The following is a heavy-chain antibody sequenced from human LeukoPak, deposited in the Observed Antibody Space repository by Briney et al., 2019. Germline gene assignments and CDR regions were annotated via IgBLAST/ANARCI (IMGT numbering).Heavy chain of an antibody. CDR2: IGASGGST. V-gene: IGHV3-23*01. CDR3: AKAEGYDILTGLDY. J-gene: IGHJ4*02. CDR1: GFTFSSYA. Sequence: GGSLRLSCATSGFTFSSYAMSWVRQAPGKELEWVSGIGASGGSTYYADSVKGRFTISRDNSKNTLYLQMNSLRTEDTAVYYCAKAEGYDILTGLDYWGQGTLVTVSS. D-gene: IGHD3-9*01.